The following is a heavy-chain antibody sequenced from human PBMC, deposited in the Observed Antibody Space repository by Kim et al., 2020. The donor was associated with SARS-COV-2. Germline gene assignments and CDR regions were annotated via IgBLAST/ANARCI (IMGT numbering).Heavy chain of an antibody. CDR2: ITHSGRT. V-gene: IGHV4-34*01. Sequence: SETLSLTCAVYGGSFSGYYWSWIRQPPGKGLEWIGEITHSGRTNYNPSLKSRVTISVDTSKNQFSLKLTSVTAADAALYFCARRLSNTSGWGSHYCDLWGQGILVTVSS. J-gene: IGHJ1*01. D-gene: IGHD3-10*01. CDR3: ARRLSNTSGWGSHYCDL. CDR1: GGSFSGYY.